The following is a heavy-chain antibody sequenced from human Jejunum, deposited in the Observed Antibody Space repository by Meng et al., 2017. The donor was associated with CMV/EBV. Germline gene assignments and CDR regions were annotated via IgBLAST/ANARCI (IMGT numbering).Heavy chain of an antibody. CDR3: ARGYNYNMDV. CDR1: GLTLSRYW. V-gene: IGHV3-74*01. Sequence: SCAASGLTLSRYWMHWVRQAPGKGPVWVSRINSDGSSTSYAESVKGRFTISRDNAKNTLYLQMNSLRAEDTAVYYCARGYNYNMDVWGQGTTVTVSS. J-gene: IGHJ6*02. CDR2: INSDGSST.